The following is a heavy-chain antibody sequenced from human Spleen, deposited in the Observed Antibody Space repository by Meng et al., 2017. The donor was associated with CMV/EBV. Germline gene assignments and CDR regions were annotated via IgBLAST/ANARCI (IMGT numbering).Heavy chain of an antibody. J-gene: IGHJ6*02. CDR3: ARTLVVPDAIRLLSRGSPYYTTHYYYGMDV. CDR2: TIPILGIA. V-gene: IGHV1-69*10. CDR1: GGTFSSYA. D-gene: IGHD2-2*02. Sequence: SVKVSCKASGGTFSSYAISWVRQAPGQGLEWMGGTIPILGIANYAQNFQGRVTVTADKSTTTVFMELSSLRSADTAVYYCARTLVVPDAIRLLSRGSPYYTTHYYYGMDVWGQGTTVTVSS.